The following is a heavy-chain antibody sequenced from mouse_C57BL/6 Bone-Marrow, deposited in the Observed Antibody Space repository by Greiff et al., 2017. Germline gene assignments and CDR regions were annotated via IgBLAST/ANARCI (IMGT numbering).Heavy chain of an antibody. D-gene: IGHD1-1*01. CDR2: IHPNSGST. Sequence: QVQLQQPGAELVKPGASVKLSCKASGYTFTSYWMHWVKQRPGQGLEWIGMIHPNSGSTNYNEKFKSKATLTVDKSSSKAYMQLSSLTSEDSAVYYCASYYYGSSPFAYWGQGTLVTVSA. CDR3: ASYYYGSSPFAY. J-gene: IGHJ3*01. CDR1: GYTFTSYW. V-gene: IGHV1-64*01.